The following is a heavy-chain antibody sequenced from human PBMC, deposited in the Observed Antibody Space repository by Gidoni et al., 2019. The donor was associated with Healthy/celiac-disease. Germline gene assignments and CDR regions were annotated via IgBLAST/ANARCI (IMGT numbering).Heavy chain of an antibody. D-gene: IGHD2-21*02. CDR1: GGSISSSSYY. J-gene: IGHJ4*02. CDR2: IYYSGST. V-gene: IGHV4-39*01. Sequence: QLQLQESGPGLVKPSETLSLTCTVSGGSISSSSYYWGWIRQPPGKGLEWIGSIYYSGSTYYNPSLKSRVTISVDTSKNQFSLKLSSVTAADTAVYYCARPGGDCCWGHFDYWGQGTLVTVSS. CDR3: ARPGGDCCWGHFDY.